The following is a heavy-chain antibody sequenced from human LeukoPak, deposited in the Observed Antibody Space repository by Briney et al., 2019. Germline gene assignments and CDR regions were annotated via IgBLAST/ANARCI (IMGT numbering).Heavy chain of an antibody. CDR2: IYYSGST. CDR3: ARKYGGNSGGWFDP. J-gene: IGHJ5*02. Sequence: SETLSLTCTVSGGSISSYYWSWIRQPPGKGLEWIGYIYYSGSTNYNPSLKSRVTISVDTSKNQFSLKLSSVTAADTAVYYFARKYGGNSGGWFDPWGQGTLVTVSS. CDR1: GGSISSYY. D-gene: IGHD4-23*01. V-gene: IGHV4-59*01.